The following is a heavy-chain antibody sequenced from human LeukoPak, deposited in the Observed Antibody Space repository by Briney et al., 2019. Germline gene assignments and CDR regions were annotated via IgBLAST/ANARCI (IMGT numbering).Heavy chain of an antibody. D-gene: IGHD3-3*01. CDR2: INHSGNT. Sequence: SQTLSLTCAIYGGSFIGYYWSWIRQPPDKGLEWIGQINHSGNTNYNPSLKSRVTISVDTSKNQFSLKLSSVTAADTAVYYCARAEPYYDFWSGYYSDAFDIWGQGTMVTVSS. CDR1: GGSFIGYY. CDR3: ARAEPYYDFWSGYYSDAFDI. J-gene: IGHJ3*02. V-gene: IGHV4-34*01.